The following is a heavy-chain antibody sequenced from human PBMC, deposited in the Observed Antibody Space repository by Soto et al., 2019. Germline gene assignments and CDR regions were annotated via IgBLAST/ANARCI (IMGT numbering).Heavy chain of an antibody. Sequence: WSWIRQPPGKGLEWIGYTYHSGSTYYNPSLKSRVTISVDRSKNQFSLKLSSVTAADTAVYYCARAHYGDYGYGMDVWGQGTTVTVSS. CDR2: TYHSGST. CDR3: ARAHYGDYGYGMDV. V-gene: IGHV4-30-2*01. J-gene: IGHJ6*02. D-gene: IGHD4-17*01.